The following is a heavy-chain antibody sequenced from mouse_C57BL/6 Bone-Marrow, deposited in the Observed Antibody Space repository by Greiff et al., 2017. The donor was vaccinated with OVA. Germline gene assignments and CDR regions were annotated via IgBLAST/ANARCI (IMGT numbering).Heavy chain of an antibody. CDR1: GFTITDDY. D-gene: IGHD2-1*01. Sequence: VQLQQSGAELVRPGASVKLSCTASGFTITDDYMHWVKQRPEQGLEWIGWIEPESGDTEYASKFQGKATITADTSSNTACLQLSSLTSDDTAVYYCTSYGNFDYWGQGTTLTVSA. V-gene: IGHV14-4*01. CDR3: TSYGNFDY. CDR2: IEPESGDT. J-gene: IGHJ2*01.